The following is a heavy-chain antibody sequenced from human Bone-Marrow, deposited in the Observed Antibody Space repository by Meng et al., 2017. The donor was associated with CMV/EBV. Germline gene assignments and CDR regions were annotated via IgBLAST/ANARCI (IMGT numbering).Heavy chain of an antibody. D-gene: IGHD2-2*01. CDR2: ISGSGGIT. V-gene: IGHV3-23*01. J-gene: IGHJ6*02. Sequence: GESLKISCAASGFTFSSYAMSWVRQAPGKGLEWVSAISGSGGITYYADSVKGRFTISRDNSKNTLYLQMNSLRAEDTAVYYCAKVVTIVVVPAGEDVWGQGTTVAVSS. CDR1: GFTFSSYA. CDR3: AKVVTIVVVPAGEDV.